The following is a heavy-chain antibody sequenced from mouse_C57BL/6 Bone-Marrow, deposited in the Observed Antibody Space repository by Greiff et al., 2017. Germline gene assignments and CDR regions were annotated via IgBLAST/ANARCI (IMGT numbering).Heavy chain of an antibody. Sequence: EVKVVESGEGLVKPGGSLKLSCAASGFTFSSYAMSWVRQTPEKRLEWVAYISSGGDYIYYADTVKGRFTISRDNARNTLYLQMSSLKSEDTAMYYCTREGYDYDLFAYWGQGTLVTVSA. CDR1: GFTFSSYA. D-gene: IGHD2-4*01. CDR2: ISSGGDYI. J-gene: IGHJ3*01. CDR3: TREGYDYDLFAY. V-gene: IGHV5-9-1*02.